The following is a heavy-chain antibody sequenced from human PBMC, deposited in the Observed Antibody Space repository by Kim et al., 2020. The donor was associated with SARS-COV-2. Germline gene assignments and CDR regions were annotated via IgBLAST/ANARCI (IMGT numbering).Heavy chain of an antibody. D-gene: IGHD3-10*01. V-gene: IGHV4-39*01. Sequence: CTVSGGSISSSSYYWGWIRQPPGKGLEWIGSIYYSGSTYYNPSLKSRVTISVDTSKNQFSLKLSSVTAADTAVYYCARRDYYGSGSYYNVLATGY. J-gene: IGHJ4*03. CDR2: IYYSGST. CDR3: ARRDYYGSGSYYNVLATGY. CDR1: GGSISSSSYY.